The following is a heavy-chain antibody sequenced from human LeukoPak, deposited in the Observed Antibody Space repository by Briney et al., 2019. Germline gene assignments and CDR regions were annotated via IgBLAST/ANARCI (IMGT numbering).Heavy chain of an antibody. D-gene: IGHD3-9*01. Sequence: GGALRLSCAASGFTFSSYEMNWVRQAPGKGLEWVSYISSSSSTIYYADSVKGRFTISRDNAKNSLYLQMNSLRAEDTAVYYCARDSNYDISSGSEALDYYGMDVWGKGTTVTVSS. CDR2: ISSSSSTI. CDR1: GFTFSSYE. CDR3: ARDSNYDISSGSEALDYYGMDV. V-gene: IGHV3-48*03. J-gene: IGHJ6*04.